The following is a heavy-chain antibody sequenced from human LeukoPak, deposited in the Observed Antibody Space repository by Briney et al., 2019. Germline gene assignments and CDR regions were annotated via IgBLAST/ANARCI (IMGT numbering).Heavy chain of an antibody. CDR2: INPNSGGT. CDR3: ARDYYDSSGYYSGVDYFDY. D-gene: IGHD3-22*01. J-gene: IGHJ4*02. Sequence: ASVKVSCKASGYTFTSYYMHWVRQVPGQGLEWMGWINPNSGGTNYAQKFQGRVTMTRDTSISTAYMELSRLRSDDTAVYYCARDYYDSSGYYSGVDYFDYWGQGTLVTVSS. V-gene: IGHV1-2*02. CDR1: GYTFTSYY.